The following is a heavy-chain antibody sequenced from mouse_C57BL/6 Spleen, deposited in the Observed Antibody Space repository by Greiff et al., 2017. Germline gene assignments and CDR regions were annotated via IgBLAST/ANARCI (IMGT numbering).Heavy chain of an antibody. Sequence: VKLMESGPGLVAPSQSLSITCTVSGFSLTSYGVHWVRQPPGKGLEWLVVIWSDGSTTYNSALKSRLSISKDNSKSQVFLKMNSLQTDDTAMYYCARHYYGSSSSYWYFDVWGTGTTVTVSS. D-gene: IGHD1-1*01. CDR2: IWSDGST. CDR1: GFSLTSYG. V-gene: IGHV2-6-1*01. J-gene: IGHJ1*03. CDR3: ARHYYGSSSSYWYFDV.